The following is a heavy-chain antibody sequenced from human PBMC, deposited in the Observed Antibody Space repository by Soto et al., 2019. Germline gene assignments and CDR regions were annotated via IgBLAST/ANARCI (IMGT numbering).Heavy chain of an antibody. CDR2: ISSSSSYI. Sequence: EVQLVESGGGLVKPGGSLRLSCAASGFTFSSYSMNWVRQAPRKGLEWVSSISSSSSYIYYADSVKGRFTISRDNAKNSLDLQMNSLRAEDTAVYYCARGYALSGYASAVNFDYWGQGTLVAVSS. J-gene: IGHJ4*02. CDR3: ARGYALSGYASAVNFDY. CDR1: GFTFSSYS. D-gene: IGHD5-12*01. V-gene: IGHV3-21*01.